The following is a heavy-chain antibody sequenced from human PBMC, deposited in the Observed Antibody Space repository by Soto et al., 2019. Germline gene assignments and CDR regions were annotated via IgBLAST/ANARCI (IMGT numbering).Heavy chain of an antibody. D-gene: IGHD5-18*01. Sequence: QVQLVQSGAEVKKPGSSVKVSCKASGGTFSSYAISWVRQAPGQGLEWMGGIIPIFGTANYAQKFQGRVTNTGDESTSTASVELNSLRSEDAAVYYCATQGLPNYYYSGMDVWGQGTTVTVSS. CDR1: GGTFSSYA. CDR2: IIPIFGTA. V-gene: IGHV1-69*12. CDR3: ATQGLPNYYYSGMDV. J-gene: IGHJ6*02.